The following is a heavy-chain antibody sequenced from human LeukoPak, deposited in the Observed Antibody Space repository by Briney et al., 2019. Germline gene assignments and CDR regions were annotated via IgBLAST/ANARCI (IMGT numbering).Heavy chain of an antibody. CDR3: ARGVIYDFFDY. CDR1: GFTFSGSA. CDR2: IRSKANSYAT. Sequence: GGSLRLSCAASGFTFSGSAMHWVRQASGRGLEWVGRIRSKANSYATAYAASVKGRFTISRDDSKNTAYLQMNSLKTEDTAVYYCARGVIYDFFDYWGQGTLVTVSS. V-gene: IGHV3-73*01. J-gene: IGHJ4*02. D-gene: IGHD2/OR15-2a*01.